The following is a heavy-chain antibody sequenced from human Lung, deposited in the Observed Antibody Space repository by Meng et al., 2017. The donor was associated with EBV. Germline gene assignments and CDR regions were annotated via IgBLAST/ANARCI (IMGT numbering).Heavy chain of an antibody. Sequence: QVQLQLGGAGLLKPSAPLALTCAVYGGSFSGYYWSWIRQPPGKGLEWIGEIDHSGSTNYNPSLKSRVTISEDTSKIQFSLRLTSVTAADTAVYYCALYSGNHQFDYWGQGTLVTVSS. V-gene: IGHV4-34*01. CDR1: GGSFSGYY. CDR2: IDHSGST. CDR3: ALYSGNHQFDY. J-gene: IGHJ4*02. D-gene: IGHD1-26*01.